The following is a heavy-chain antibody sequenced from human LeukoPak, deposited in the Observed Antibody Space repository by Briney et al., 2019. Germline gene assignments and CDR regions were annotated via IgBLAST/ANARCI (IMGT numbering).Heavy chain of an antibody. CDR2: INPNSGDT. CDR3: AKSNSGSYPRLDY. CDR1: GYIFTGYY. J-gene: IGHJ4*02. V-gene: IGHV1-2*02. Sequence: ASVKVSCKASGYIFTGYYMHWVRQAPGQGLEWMGWINPNSGDTNYAQKFQGRVTMTRDTSISTAYMELSRLRSDDTAVYYCAKSNSGSYPRLDYWGQGTLVTVSS. D-gene: IGHD3-10*01.